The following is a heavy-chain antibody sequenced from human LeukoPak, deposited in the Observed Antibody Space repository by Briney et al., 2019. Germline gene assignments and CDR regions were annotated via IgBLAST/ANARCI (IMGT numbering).Heavy chain of an antibody. Sequence: GGSLRLSCAASGFTFSSYSMNWVRQAPGKGLEWVSSISSSSSYIYYADSVKGRFTISRDNAKDSLYLQMNSLRAEDTAVYYCARDGYSSSWYLNWGQGTLVTVSS. J-gene: IGHJ4*02. CDR3: ARDGYSSSWYLN. V-gene: IGHV3-21*01. CDR2: ISSSSSYI. D-gene: IGHD6-13*01. CDR1: GFTFSSYS.